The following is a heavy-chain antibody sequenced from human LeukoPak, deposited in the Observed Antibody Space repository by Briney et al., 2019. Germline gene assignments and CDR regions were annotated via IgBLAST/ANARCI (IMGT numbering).Heavy chain of an antibody. V-gene: IGHV4-39*07. Sequence: SETLSLTCTVSGGSISSSSYYWAWIRQPPGKGLEWIGSVHYSGSIYYNPSLKSRATLSLDTSKNQFSLRLSSVTAADTAVYYCAREQWPPFFDYWGQGTLVTVSS. J-gene: IGHJ4*02. CDR1: GGSISSSSYY. CDR3: AREQWPPFFDY. CDR2: VHYSGSI. D-gene: IGHD6-19*01.